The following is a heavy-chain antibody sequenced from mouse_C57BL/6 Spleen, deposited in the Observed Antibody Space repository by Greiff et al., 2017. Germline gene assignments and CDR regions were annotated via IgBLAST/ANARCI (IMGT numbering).Heavy chain of an antibody. Sequence: QVQLQQSGAELVRPGASVKLSCKASGYTFTDYYINWVKQRPGQGLEWIARIYPGSGNTYYNEKFKGKATLTAEKSSSTSYMQLSSLTSEDSAVYFCAREDLRWWYFDVWGTGTTVTVSS. CDR2: IYPGSGNT. J-gene: IGHJ1*03. V-gene: IGHV1-76*01. CDR3: AREDLRWWYFDV. CDR1: GYTFTDYY. D-gene: IGHD5-1*01.